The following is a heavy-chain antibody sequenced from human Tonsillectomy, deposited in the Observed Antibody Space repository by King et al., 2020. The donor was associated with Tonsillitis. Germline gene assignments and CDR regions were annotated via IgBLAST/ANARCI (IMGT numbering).Heavy chain of an antibody. CDR2: INPDSGGT. V-gene: IGHV1-2*06. J-gene: IGHJ4*02. CDR3: ARDTGGWRTFDF. CDR1: GYSFTDYS. D-gene: IGHD6-19*01. Sequence: QLVQSGADVKKPGASVKVSCQASGYSFTDYSIHWVRQAPGQGLEWMGRINPDSGGTDYALRFEDRVKMTRDTSSRSAYLEVSSLRSDDTAVYFCARDTGGWRTFDFWGQGTLVTVSS.